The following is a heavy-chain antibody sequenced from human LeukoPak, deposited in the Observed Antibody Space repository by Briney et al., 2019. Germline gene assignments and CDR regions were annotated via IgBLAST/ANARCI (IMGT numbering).Heavy chain of an antibody. CDR3: ARDDPYYYGSGSSYNWFDP. CDR2: IIPIFGTA. Sequence: SVKVSCKASGYTFTDFYMHWVRQAPGQGLEWMGGIIPIFGTANYAQKFQGRVTITADESTSTAYMELSSLRSEDTAVYYCARDDPYYYGSGSSYNWFDPWGQGTLVTVSS. J-gene: IGHJ5*02. CDR1: GYTFTDFY. D-gene: IGHD3-10*01. V-gene: IGHV1-69*13.